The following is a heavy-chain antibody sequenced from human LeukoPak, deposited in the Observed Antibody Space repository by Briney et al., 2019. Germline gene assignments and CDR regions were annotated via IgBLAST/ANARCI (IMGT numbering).Heavy chain of an antibody. CDR3: ARQSITIFGVVMTVFDY. Sequence: GSLRLSCAASGFTFSSYAMSWVRQPPGKGLEWIGSIYYSGSTYYNPSLKSRVTISVDTSKNQFSLKLSSVTAADTAVYYCARQSITIFGVVMTVFDYWGQGTLVTVSS. D-gene: IGHD3-3*01. CDR2: IYYSGST. V-gene: IGHV4-39*01. J-gene: IGHJ4*02. CDR1: GFTFSSYA.